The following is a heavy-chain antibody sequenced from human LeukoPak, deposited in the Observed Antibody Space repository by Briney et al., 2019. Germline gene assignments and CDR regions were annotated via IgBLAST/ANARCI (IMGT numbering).Heavy chain of an antibody. Sequence: SETLSLTCTVSGGSISSYYWSWIPQAPGKGLEWIGYVHNSGSTNYNPSLESRLTMSVDTSKNQISLKLSSVTAADTAIYYCAREFNYYDSTGYYLHYFEYWGQGTLVTVSS. CDR2: VHNSGST. D-gene: IGHD3-22*01. J-gene: IGHJ4*02. V-gene: IGHV4-59*01. CDR1: GGSISSYY. CDR3: AREFNYYDSTGYYLHYFEY.